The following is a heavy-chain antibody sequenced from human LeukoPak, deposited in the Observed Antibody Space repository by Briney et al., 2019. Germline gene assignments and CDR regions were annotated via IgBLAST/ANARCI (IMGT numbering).Heavy chain of an antibody. D-gene: IGHD5/OR15-5a*01. J-gene: IGHJ4*02. V-gene: IGHV3-23*01. CDR2: ISGSGDST. Sequence: GGSLRLSCEVSGFTFNNYAMNWVPQAPGNGLEWLSIISGSGDSTYYANSVKGRFTISRDNSKNTLYLQMSSLSAEDTAVYYCAKGVYSVFPDSRVLDYWGQGTLVTVSS. CDR3: AKGVYSVFPDSRVLDY. CDR1: GFTFNNYA.